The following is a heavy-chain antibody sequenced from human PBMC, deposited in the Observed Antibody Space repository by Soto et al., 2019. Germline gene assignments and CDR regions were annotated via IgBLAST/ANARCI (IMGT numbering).Heavy chain of an antibody. J-gene: IGHJ6*02. CDR2: IIPIFGSP. V-gene: IGHV1-69*01. CDR1: GGTLRSHA. Sequence: QVQLVQSGAEVKKPGSSVRGSCKASGGTLRSHAINWVRQAPGQGLEWMGGIIPIFGSPNYAQKFQGRVTMTADESSITAYMELSSLRSEDTAGYYCSGTVEITYYHGMDVWGQGTTVTVSS. CDR3: SGTVEITYYHGMDV. D-gene: IGHD1-20*01.